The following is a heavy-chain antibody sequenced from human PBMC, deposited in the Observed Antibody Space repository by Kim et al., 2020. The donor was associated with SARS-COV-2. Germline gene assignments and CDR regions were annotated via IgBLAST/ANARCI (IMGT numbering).Heavy chain of an antibody. D-gene: IGHD2-2*01. CDR3: ANLPVVGYCSSTSCYVPN. Sequence: GGSLRLSCAASGFSFSSYAMSWVRQAPGKGLEWVSAISGSGGSTYYADSVKGRFTISRDNSKNKLYLQMNSLRAEDTAVYYCANLPVVGYCSSTSCYVPNWGQGTLVTVSS. CDR1: GFSFSSYA. CDR2: ISGSGGST. J-gene: IGHJ4*02. V-gene: IGHV3-23*01.